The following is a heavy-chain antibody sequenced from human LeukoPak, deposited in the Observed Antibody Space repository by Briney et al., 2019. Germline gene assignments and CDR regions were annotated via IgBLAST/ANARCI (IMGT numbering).Heavy chain of an antibody. CDR1: GYTFTSYG. Sequence: ASVKVSCKASGYTFTSYGISWVRQAPGQGLEWMGWISAYNGNTNYAQKLQGRVTMTTDTSTSTAYMELRSLRPDDTAVYYCARVRRSEEWLQFFDYWGQGTLVTVSS. D-gene: IGHD5-24*01. V-gene: IGHV1-18*01. J-gene: IGHJ4*02. CDR2: ISAYNGNT. CDR3: ARVRRSEEWLQFFDY.